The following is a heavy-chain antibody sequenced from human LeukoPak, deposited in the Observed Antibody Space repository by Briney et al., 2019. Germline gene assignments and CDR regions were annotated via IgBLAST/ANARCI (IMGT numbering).Heavy chain of an antibody. CDR3: AKPSGLFDSSGYYDY. Sequence: GGSLRLSCAASGFTFSSYGMHWVRQAPGKGLEWVAVISYDGSNKYYADSVKGRFTISRDNSKNTLYLQMNSLRAEDTAVYYCAKPSGLFDSSGYYDYWGQGTLVTVSS. J-gene: IGHJ4*02. CDR2: ISYDGSNK. V-gene: IGHV3-30*18. D-gene: IGHD3-22*01. CDR1: GFTFSSYG.